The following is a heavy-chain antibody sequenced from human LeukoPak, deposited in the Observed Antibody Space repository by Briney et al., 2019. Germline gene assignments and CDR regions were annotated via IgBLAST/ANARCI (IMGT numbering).Heavy chain of an antibody. CDR3: ARDSSAYTRHFDY. CDR2: ISAYNGNT. J-gene: IGHJ4*02. D-gene: IGHD3-22*01. V-gene: IGHV1-18*01. CDR1: GYIFVNFG. Sequence: ASVKVSCKASGYIFVNFGISWVRQAPRQGLEWVGWISAYNGNTNYAQKFRGRVTMTTDTSTNTAYMELRNLGSDDTAMYFCARDSSAYTRHFDYWGQGSLVIVSS.